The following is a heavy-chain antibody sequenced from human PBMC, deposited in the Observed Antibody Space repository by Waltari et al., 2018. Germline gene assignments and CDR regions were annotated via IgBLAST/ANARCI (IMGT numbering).Heavy chain of an antibody. V-gene: IGHV4-34*01. CDR2: INHSGST. CDR1: GGSFSGYY. D-gene: IGHD2-15*01. Sequence: QVQLQQWGAGLLKPSETLSLTCAVYGGSFSGYYWSWIRQPPGKGLEWIGEINHSGSTNYNPSLKSLVTISVDTSKNQFSLKLSSVTAADTAVYYCARGNRYCSGGSCRNYYGMDVWGQGTTVTVSS. CDR3: ARGNRYCSGGSCRNYYGMDV. J-gene: IGHJ6*02.